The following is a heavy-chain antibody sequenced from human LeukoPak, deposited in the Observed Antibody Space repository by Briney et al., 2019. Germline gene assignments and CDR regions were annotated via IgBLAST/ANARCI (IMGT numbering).Heavy chain of an antibody. Sequence: GGSLRLSCAASGFTFSSYGMHWVRQAPGKGLEWVAFIRYDGSNKYYADSVKGRFTISRGNSKNTLYLQMNSLRAEDTAVYYCAKDGVRDRRPDYYYYYMDVWGKGTTVTISS. CDR3: AKDGVRDRRPDYYYYYMDV. D-gene: IGHD2-15*01. CDR1: GFTFSSYG. V-gene: IGHV3-30*02. J-gene: IGHJ6*03. CDR2: IRYDGSNK.